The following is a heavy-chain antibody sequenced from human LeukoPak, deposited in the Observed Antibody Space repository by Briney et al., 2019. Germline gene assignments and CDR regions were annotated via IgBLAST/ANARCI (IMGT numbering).Heavy chain of an antibody. D-gene: IGHD3-10*01. Sequence: SETLSLTCTVSGGSISSYYWGWIRQPPGKGLEWIGRIYISGSTNYNPSLKSRVSMSVDTSKNHFSLKLSSVTAADTAVYYCARWTTLVRGFDYWGQGTLVTVSS. CDR3: ARWTTLVRGFDY. J-gene: IGHJ4*02. V-gene: IGHV4-4*07. CDR1: GGSISSYY. CDR2: IYISGST.